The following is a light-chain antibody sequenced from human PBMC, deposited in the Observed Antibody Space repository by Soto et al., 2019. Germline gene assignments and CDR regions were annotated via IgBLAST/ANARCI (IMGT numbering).Light chain of an antibody. CDR1: SSDVGGYNS. J-gene: IGLJ1*01. Sequence: QSVLTQPASVSGSPGQSITISCTGTSSDVGGYNSVSWYQHHPGKAPKLILYDVVDRPSGVSYRFSGSKSGNTASLTISGLQAAVEADYFCSLYTSSMTDVFGSGTKVKVL. V-gene: IGLV2-14*03. CDR3: SLYTSSMTDV. CDR2: DVV.